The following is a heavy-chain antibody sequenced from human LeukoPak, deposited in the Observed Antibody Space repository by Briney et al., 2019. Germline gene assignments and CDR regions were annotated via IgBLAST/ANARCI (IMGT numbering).Heavy chain of an antibody. Sequence: GGSLRLSCAASGFTFDDYGMSWVRQAPGKGLEWVSGINWNGGSTGNADSVKGRFTISRDNAKNSLYLQMNSLRDEDTALYYCASGSDTAMAYWGQGTLVTVSS. J-gene: IGHJ4*02. CDR3: ASGSDTAMAY. V-gene: IGHV3-20*04. CDR2: INWNGGST. D-gene: IGHD5-18*01. CDR1: GFTFDDYG.